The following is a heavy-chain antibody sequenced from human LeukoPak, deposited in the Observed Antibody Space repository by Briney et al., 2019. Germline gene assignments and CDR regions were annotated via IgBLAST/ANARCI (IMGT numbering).Heavy chain of an antibody. CDR1: GYTFTGYY. D-gene: IGHD3-22*01. Sequence: ASVKVSCKASGYTFTGYYMHWVRQAPGQGLEWMGWVNPNSGGTNYAQKFQGRVTITRDTSISTAYLELSRLRSGDTAVYYCARVYLGVYYYDSSGYSHLDYWGQGTLVTVSS. CDR3: ARVYLGVYYYDSSGYSHLDY. CDR2: VNPNSGGT. V-gene: IGHV1-2*02. J-gene: IGHJ4*02.